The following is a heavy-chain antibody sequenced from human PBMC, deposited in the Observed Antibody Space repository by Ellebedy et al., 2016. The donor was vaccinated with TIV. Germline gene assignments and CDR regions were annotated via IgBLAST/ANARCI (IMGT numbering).Heavy chain of an antibody. CDR3: ARVVGDYDILTGYYYYFDY. D-gene: IGHD3-9*01. CDR2: ISSSGSTI. Sequence: GESLKISCAASGFTFSSYDMNWVCQAPGKGLESVSYISSSGSTIYYADSVKGRFTISRDNAKNSLYLQMNSLRAEDTAVYYCARVVGDYDILTGYYYYFDYWGQGTLVTVSS. J-gene: IGHJ4*02. CDR1: GFTFSSYD. V-gene: IGHV3-48*03.